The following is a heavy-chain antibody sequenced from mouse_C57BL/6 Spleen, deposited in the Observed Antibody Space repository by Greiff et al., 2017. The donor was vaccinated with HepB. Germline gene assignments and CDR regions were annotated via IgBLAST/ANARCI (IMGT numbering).Heavy chain of an antibody. CDR2: IYPGDGDT. J-gene: IGHJ2*01. Sequence: QVQLQQSGPELVKPGASVKISCKASGYAFSSSWMNWVKQRTGKGLEWIGRIYPGDGDTNYNGKFKGKATLTADKSSSTAYMQLSSLTSEDSAVYFCARWRDYGSTFDYWGQGTTLTVSS. CDR1: GYAFSSSW. V-gene: IGHV1-82*01. D-gene: IGHD1-1*01. CDR3: ARWRDYGSTFDY.